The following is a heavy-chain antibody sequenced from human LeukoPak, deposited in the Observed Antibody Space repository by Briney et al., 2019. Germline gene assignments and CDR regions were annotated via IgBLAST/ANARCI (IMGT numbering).Heavy chain of an antibody. CDR3: ARDFILRMTTVTPTDDY. Sequence: ASVKVSCKASGYTFTSYAMNWVRQAPEQGLEWMGWINTNTGNPTYAQGFTGRFVFSLDTSVSTAYLQISSLKAEDTAVYYCARDFILRMTTVTPTDDYWGQGTLVTVSS. D-gene: IGHD4-17*01. CDR1: GYTFTSYA. V-gene: IGHV7-4-1*02. J-gene: IGHJ4*02. CDR2: INTNTGNP.